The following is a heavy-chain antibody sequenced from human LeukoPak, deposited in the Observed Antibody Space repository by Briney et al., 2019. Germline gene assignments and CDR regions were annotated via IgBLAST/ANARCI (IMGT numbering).Heavy chain of an antibody. Sequence: SETLSLTCAVYGGSFSGYYWSWIRQPPGKGLEWIGYIYHSGSTYYNPSLKSRVTISVDRSKNQFSLKLSSVTAADTAVYYCARGVTMIVVDSYYFDYWGQGTLVTVSS. V-gene: IGHV4-34*01. J-gene: IGHJ4*02. CDR3: ARGVTMIVVDSYYFDY. CDR2: IYHSGST. D-gene: IGHD3-22*01. CDR1: GGSFSGYY.